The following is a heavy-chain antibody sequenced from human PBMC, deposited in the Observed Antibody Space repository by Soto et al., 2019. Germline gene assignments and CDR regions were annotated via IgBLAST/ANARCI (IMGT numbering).Heavy chain of an antibody. V-gene: IGHV4-30-2*01. CDR2: IYHSGST. J-gene: IGHJ5*02. CDR1: GGSISSGGYS. CDR3: ASRPRGSGFDP. D-gene: IGHD1-26*01. Sequence: QLQLQESGSGLVKPSQTLSLTCAVSGGSISSGGYSWIWIRQPPGKGLEWIGYIYHSGSTYYSPSINSRVTISVDRSKNQFSLKLSSVTAADTAVYYCASRPRGSGFDPWGQGTLVTVSS.